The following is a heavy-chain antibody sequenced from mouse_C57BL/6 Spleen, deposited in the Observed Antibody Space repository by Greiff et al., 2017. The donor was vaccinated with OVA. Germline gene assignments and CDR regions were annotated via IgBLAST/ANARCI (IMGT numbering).Heavy chain of an antibody. CDR3: ASQGYGSSPDY. D-gene: IGHD1-1*01. Sequence: DVMLVESGGGLVKPGGSLKLSCAASGFTFSDYGMHWVRQAPEKGLEWVAYISSGSSTIYYADTVKGRFTISRDNAKNTLFLQMTSLRSEDTAMYYCASQGYGSSPDYWGQGTTLTVSS. CDR1: GFTFSDYG. V-gene: IGHV5-17*01. CDR2: ISSGSSTI. J-gene: IGHJ2*01.